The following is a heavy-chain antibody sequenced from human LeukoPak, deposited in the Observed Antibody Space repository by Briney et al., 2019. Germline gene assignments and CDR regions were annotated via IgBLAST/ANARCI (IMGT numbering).Heavy chain of an antibody. V-gene: IGHV3-30-3*01. J-gene: IGHJ4*02. CDR2: ISYDGSNK. Sequence: GGSLRLSCAASGFTFSNYAMHWVRQAPGKGLEWGTVISYDGSNKHYADSVKGRFTISRDNSKTTLYLQMNSLRAEDTAVYYCVRDDYGDYGLLDYWGQGTLVTVSS. CDR3: VRDDYGDYGLLDY. CDR1: GFTFSNYA. D-gene: IGHD4-17*01.